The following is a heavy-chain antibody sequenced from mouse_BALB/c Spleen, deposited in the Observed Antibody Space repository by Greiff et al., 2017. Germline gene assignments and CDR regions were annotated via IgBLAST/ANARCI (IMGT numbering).Heavy chain of an antibody. D-gene: IGHD1-1*01. J-gene: IGHJ2*01. V-gene: IGHV1-7*01. Sequence: QVQLQQSGAELAKPGASVKMSCKASGYTFTSYWMHWVKQRPGQGLEWIGYINPSTGYTEYNQKFKDKATLTADKSSSTAYMQLSSLTSEDSAVYYCARGGLRSPFDYWGQGTTLTVSS. CDR2: INPSTGYT. CDR1: GYTFTSYW. CDR3: ARGGLRSPFDY.